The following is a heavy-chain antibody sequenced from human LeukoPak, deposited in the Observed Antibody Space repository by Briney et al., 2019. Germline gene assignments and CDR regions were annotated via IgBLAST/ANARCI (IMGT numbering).Heavy chain of an antibody. CDR3: ATPGVVPAYGYFDY. Sequence: GGSLRLSXAASGFTFSSYGMHWVRQAPGKGLEWVAFIRYDGSNKYYADSVKGRFTISRDNSKNTLYLQMNSLRAEDTAVYYCATPGVVPAYGYFDYWGQGTLVTVSS. D-gene: IGHD2-2*01. CDR2: IRYDGSNK. J-gene: IGHJ4*02. V-gene: IGHV3-30*02. CDR1: GFTFSSYG.